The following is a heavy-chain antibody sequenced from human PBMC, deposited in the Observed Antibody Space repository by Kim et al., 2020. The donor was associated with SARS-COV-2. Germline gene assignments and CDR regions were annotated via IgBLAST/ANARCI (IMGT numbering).Heavy chain of an antibody. CDR3: AKVTSGSSGWFEDFQY. CDR1: GFSFNNYA. CDR2: IRDSGGRG. V-gene: IGHV3-23*01. D-gene: IGHD6-19*01. Sequence: GGSLRLSCAASGFSFNNYAMSWVRQAPGKGLEWVSVIRDSGGRGEYSDSVKGRFSISRDNSKNTLYLQMDSLRAEDTAVYYCAKVTSGSSGWFEDFQYCGQGTLVSVSS. J-gene: IGHJ1*01.